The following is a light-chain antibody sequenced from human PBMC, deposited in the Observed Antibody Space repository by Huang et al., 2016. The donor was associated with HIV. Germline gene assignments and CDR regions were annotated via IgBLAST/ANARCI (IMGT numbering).Light chain of an antibody. Sequence: EIVLTQSPDTLSLSPGERATLSCRVSQAVSKYLAWYHHKPGQSPRLLISDASKRAAGIPARFSGSGSGTDFTLSISSLEPEDFAVYYCQQRDNWPLRYTFGQGTKLEIK. CDR3: QQRDNWPLRYT. CDR2: DAS. V-gene: IGKV3-11*01. CDR1: QAVSKY. J-gene: IGKJ2*01.